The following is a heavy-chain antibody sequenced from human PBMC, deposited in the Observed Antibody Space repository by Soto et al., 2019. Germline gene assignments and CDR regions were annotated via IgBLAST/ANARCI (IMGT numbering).Heavy chain of an antibody. V-gene: IGHV4-34*01. D-gene: IGHD3-10*01. CDR3: ARSGGESTNQY. CDR2: INHSGST. J-gene: IGHJ4*02. Sequence: SETLSLTCAVYGGSFSGYYWSWIRQPPGKGLEWIGEINHSGSTNYNPSLKSRVTISVDTSKNQFSLKLSSVTAADTAVYYCARSGGESTNQYWGQGTLVTVSS. CDR1: GGSFSGYY.